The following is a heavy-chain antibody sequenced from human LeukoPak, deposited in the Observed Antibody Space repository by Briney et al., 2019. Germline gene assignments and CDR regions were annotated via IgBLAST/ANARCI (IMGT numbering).Heavy chain of an antibody. Sequence: GGSLRLSCVASGLTFSSYSMNWVRQAPGKGLEWVSYISSSGSTIYYADSVKGRFTISRDNAKNSLYLQMNSLRAEDTAVYYCAREGYYYDSSGYYGIDYWGQGTLVTVSS. J-gene: IGHJ4*02. D-gene: IGHD3-22*01. CDR3: AREGYYYDSSGYYGIDY. CDR2: ISSSGSTI. V-gene: IGHV3-48*04. CDR1: GLTFSSYS.